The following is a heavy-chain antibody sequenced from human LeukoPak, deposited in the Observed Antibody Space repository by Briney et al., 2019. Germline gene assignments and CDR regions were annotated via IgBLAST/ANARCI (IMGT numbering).Heavy chain of an antibody. D-gene: IGHD3-10*01. V-gene: IGHV3-30*04. Sequence: GGSLRLSCAASGFTFSSYVMHWVRQAPGKGLEWVAIISYDGSNEYYADSVKGRFTISRDNSKNTLYLQMNSLRAEDTAVYYCAKTYYYGSGSLGPADWFDPWGQGTLVTVSS. CDR3: AKTYYYGSGSLGPADWFDP. CDR2: ISYDGSNE. J-gene: IGHJ5*02. CDR1: GFTFSSYV.